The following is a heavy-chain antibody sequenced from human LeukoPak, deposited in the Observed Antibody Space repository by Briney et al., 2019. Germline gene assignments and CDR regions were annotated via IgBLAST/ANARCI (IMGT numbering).Heavy chain of an antibody. CDR1: GFTFSSYA. Sequence: GRSLRLSCAASGFTFSSYAMHWVRQAPGKGLEWVAVISYDGSNKYYADSVEGRFTISRDNSKNTLYLQMNSLRAEDTAVYYCAVVVVASDAFDIWGQGTMVTVSS. CDR3: AVVVVASDAFDI. V-gene: IGHV3-30*04. J-gene: IGHJ3*02. CDR2: ISYDGSNK. D-gene: IGHD2-15*01.